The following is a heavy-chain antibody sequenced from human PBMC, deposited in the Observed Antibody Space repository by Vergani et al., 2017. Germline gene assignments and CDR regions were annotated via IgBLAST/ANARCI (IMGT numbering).Heavy chain of an antibody. Sequence: QEQLVQSGAEVRKPGASVKVSCKASGYNFTSFDINWVRLATGQGLEWMGWMNPKSGNTAYAAKFQGRITMIRDSSTDTAYMEMKSLRSEDTAIYFCASGVLGSKYLHNWFGPWGQGTVVTVSA. CDR1: GYNFTSFD. CDR2: MNPKSGNT. V-gene: IGHV1-8*01. D-gene: IGHD6-6*01. CDR3: ASGVLGSKYLHNWFGP. J-gene: IGHJ5*02.